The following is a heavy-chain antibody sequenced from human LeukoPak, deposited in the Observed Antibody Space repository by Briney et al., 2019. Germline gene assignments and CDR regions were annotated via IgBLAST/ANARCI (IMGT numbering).Heavy chain of an antibody. J-gene: IGHJ4*02. D-gene: IGHD2-15*01. CDR2: INPNSGGR. Sequence: ASVKVSCKASGYTFTGYYMHWVRQAPGPGIERMGWINPNSGGRNYAQKFQDRLTMTRVTSISTAYMVLRTLRSDDTAVYYWARASIGYCSGGSCYSQVPLDYWGQGTLVTVSS. V-gene: IGHV1-2*02. CDR1: GYTFTGYY. CDR3: ARASIGYCSGGSCYSQVPLDY.